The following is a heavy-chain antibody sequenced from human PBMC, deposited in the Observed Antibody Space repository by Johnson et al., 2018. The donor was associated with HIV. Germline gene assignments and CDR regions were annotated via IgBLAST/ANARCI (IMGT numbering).Heavy chain of an antibody. J-gene: IGHJ3*02. Sequence: QVQLVESGGGVVQPGRSLRLSCAASGFTFSSYGLHWVRQAPGKGLEWVGVISYDGSNNYYAYSVKVRFTISRDNSQNTLYLQMNSLRAEDTAVYYCARGGGRWGIDAFDIWGQGTMVTVSS. CDR1: GFTFSSYG. D-gene: IGHD1-26*01. CDR2: ISYDGSNN. V-gene: IGHV3-30*19. CDR3: ARGGGRWGIDAFDI.